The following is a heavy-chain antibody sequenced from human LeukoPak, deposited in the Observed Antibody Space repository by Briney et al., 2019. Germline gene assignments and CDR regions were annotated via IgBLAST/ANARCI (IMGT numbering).Heavy chain of an antibody. J-gene: IGHJ3*02. CDR3: ARNYGSGRGSDALDI. D-gene: IGHD3-10*01. V-gene: IGHV3-33*01. Sequence: GGSLRLSCAASGFTFSNYGMHWVRQAPGKGLEWAAVIWYDGNNKNYADSVKGRFTISRDNSKNTLYLQMNSLRAEDTAVYYCARNYGSGRGSDALDIWGQGTMVTVSS. CDR2: IWYDGNNK. CDR1: GFTFSNYG.